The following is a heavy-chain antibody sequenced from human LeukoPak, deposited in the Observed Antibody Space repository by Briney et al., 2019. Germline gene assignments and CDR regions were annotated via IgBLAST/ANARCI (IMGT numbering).Heavy chain of an antibody. Sequence: ASVKVSCEASGYTFTGYYMHWVRPAPGQGLAWMGWINPNSGGTNYAQKFQGRVTMTRDTSISTAYMELSRLRSDDTAVYYCAREGGGYYYDSSGYLDYWGQGTLVTVSS. D-gene: IGHD3-22*01. CDR3: AREGGGYYYDSSGYLDY. CDR1: GYTFTGYY. CDR2: INPNSGGT. J-gene: IGHJ4*02. V-gene: IGHV1-2*02.